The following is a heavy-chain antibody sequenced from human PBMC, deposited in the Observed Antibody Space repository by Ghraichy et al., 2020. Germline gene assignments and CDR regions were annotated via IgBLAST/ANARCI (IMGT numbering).Heavy chain of an antibody. Sequence: ASVKGSCKASGYTFTSYDINWVRQASGQGLEWLGSMRLTSGSTAFSEKFQGRVTMTRDTSLGTAYMELSSLTSEDTAVYYCARGKLLRTKYYFDYWGQGTLVTVSS. D-gene: IGHD2-15*01. CDR3: ARGKLLRTKYYFDY. V-gene: IGHV1-8*01. CDR2: MRLTSGST. CDR1: GYTFTSYD. J-gene: IGHJ4*02.